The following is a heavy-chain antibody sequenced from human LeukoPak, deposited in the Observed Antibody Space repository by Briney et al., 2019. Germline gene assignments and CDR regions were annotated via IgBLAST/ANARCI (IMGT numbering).Heavy chain of an antibody. D-gene: IGHD2-2*01. V-gene: IGHV3-74*01. CDR3: ARGEYCSSTSCRNWFDP. CDR2: INSDGSST. Sequence: PGGSLRLSCAASGFTFSSYWMHWVRQAPGKGLVWVSRINSDGSSTSYADSVKGRFTISRDNAKNTLYLQMNSLRAEDTAVYYCARGEYCSSTSCRNWFDPWGQGTLVTVSS. CDR1: GFTFSSYW. J-gene: IGHJ5*02.